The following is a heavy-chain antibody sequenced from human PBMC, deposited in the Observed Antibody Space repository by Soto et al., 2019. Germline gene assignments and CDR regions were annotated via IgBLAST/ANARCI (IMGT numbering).Heavy chain of an antibody. J-gene: IGHJ3*02. CDR3: ANLAGGWYEAFGI. Sequence: PSETLSLTCTVSGGSICSYYWSWIRQPPGKGLEWIGYIYYSGSTNYNPSLKSRVTISVDTSKNQFSLKLSSVTAADTAVYYCANLAGGWYEAFGIWGQGTMVTVSS. V-gene: IGHV4-59*01. CDR1: GGSICSYY. CDR2: IYYSGST. D-gene: IGHD6-19*01.